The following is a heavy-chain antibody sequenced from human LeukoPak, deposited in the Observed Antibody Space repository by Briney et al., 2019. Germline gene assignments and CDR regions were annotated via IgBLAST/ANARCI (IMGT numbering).Heavy chain of an antibody. J-gene: IGHJ5*02. D-gene: IGHD2-2*02. V-gene: IGHV1-8*01. Sequence: RASVKVSCKASGYTFTSYDINWVRQATGQGLEWMGWMNPNTGSTGYAQKFQGRVTMTRDTSISTAYMELRSLRSEDTAVYYCVRDGEGAAISVNYWFDPWGQGALVTVSS. CDR2: MNPNTGST. CDR1: GYTFTSYD. CDR3: VRDGEGAAISVNYWFDP.